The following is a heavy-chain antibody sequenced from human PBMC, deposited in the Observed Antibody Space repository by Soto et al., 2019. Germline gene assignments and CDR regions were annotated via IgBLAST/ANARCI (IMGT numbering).Heavy chain of an antibody. V-gene: IGHV1-24*01. CDR2: FNPEDGET. CDR1: GYTLTELS. J-gene: IGHJ4*02. D-gene: IGHD3-10*01. CDR3: AEGREPYFYGSGFDS. Sequence: ASVKVSCKVSGYTLTELSMHWVRQAPGKGLEWMGGFNPEDGETIYAQKFQGRVTMTEDTSTDTAYMELRSLGSGDTAVYYCAEGREPYFYGSGFDSWGQGTPVTVSS.